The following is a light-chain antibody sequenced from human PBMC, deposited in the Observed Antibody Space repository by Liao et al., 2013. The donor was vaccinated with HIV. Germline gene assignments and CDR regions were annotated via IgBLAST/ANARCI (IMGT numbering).Light chain of an antibody. J-gene: IGLJ1*01. Sequence: SYELTQPPSVSVSPGQTASITCSGRTLGDKYVCWYQQRPGQSPVLVISQDNKRPSGIPERPSGSNSGNTATLTISGTQPMDEADYYCQTWDNNINYVFGTGTKVTVL. CDR3: QTWDNNINYV. V-gene: IGLV3-1*01. CDR2: QDN. CDR1: TLGDKY.